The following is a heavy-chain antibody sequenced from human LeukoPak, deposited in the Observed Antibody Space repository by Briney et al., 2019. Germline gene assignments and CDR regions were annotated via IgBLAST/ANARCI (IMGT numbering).Heavy chain of an antibody. J-gene: IGHJ3*01. D-gene: IGHD1-14*01. CDR3: ARSTYKSDDAFDL. CDR1: GFTFSSYG. Sequence: GGSLRLSCAASGFTFSSYGMSWVRQAPGKGKGLEWVSAISTSGGSTYYADSVEGRFTISRDNSKNTLYLQLNSLRAEDTAVYYCARSTYKSDDAFDLWGQGTMVTVSS. CDR2: ISTSGGST. V-gene: IGHV3-23*01.